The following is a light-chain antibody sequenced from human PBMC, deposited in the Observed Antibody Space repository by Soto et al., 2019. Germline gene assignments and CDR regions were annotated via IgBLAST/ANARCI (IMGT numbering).Light chain of an antibody. Sequence: QSALAHPASVPWSPGHSITISCTGTSGFVGSFSLVSWYQQHPGKAPKVMISEGHRRPSGVPDRFSGSTSVNSASLTISGLQADEEADYYCCLYIGATNYVFGAGTKVTVL. CDR3: CLYIGATNYV. V-gene: IGLV2-23*01. CDR1: SGFVGSFSL. CDR2: EGH. J-gene: IGLJ1*01.